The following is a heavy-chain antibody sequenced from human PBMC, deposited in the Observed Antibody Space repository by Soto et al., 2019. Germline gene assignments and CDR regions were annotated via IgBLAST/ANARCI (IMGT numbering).Heavy chain of an antibody. J-gene: IGHJ6*02. CDR2: ISSSGSTI. V-gene: IGHV3-11*01. D-gene: IGHD3-3*01. CDR1: GFTFSDYY. CDR3: ARDSVRPVYYDFWSGSNSPIDSYYYGMDV. Sequence: PGGSLRLSCAASGFTFSDYYMSWIRQAPGKGLEWVSYISSSGSTIYYADSVKGRFTISRDNAKNSLYLQMNSLRAEDTAVYYCARDSVRPVYYDFWSGSNSPIDSYYYGMDVWGQGTTVTVSS.